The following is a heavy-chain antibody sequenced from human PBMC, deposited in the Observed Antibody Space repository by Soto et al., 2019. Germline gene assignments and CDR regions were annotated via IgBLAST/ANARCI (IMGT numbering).Heavy chain of an antibody. CDR2: IYPGDSDT. V-gene: IGHV5-51*01. CDR1: GYSFAGYW. Sequence: GESLKISCQGSGYSFAGYWIGWVRQMPGKGLDWMCVIYPGDSDTRYSPSFHGQVTISADKSISTAYLQWSSLKASDTAMYFCARLPGVRGVFDGFNVWGQGTMVTVSS. D-gene: IGHD3-10*01. J-gene: IGHJ3*01. CDR3: ARLPGVRGVFDGFNV.